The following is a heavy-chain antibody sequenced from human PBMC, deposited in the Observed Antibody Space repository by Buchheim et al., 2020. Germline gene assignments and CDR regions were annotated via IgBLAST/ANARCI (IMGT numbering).Heavy chain of an antibody. CDR3: AREVHSGSYYTHYYGMDV. J-gene: IGHJ6*02. V-gene: IGHV4-59*01. D-gene: IGHD1-26*01. CDR2: IYYSGST. CDR1: GGSISSYY. Sequence: QVQLQESGPGLVKPSETLSLTCTVSGGSISSYYWSWIRQPPGKGLEWIGYIYYSGSTNYNPSLKSRVTISVDTSKKQFSLKLSSVTAADTAVYYCAREVHSGSYYTHYYGMDVWGQGTT.